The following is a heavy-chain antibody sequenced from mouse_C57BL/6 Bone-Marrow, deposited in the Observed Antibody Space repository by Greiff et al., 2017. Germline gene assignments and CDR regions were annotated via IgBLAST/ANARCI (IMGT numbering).Heavy chain of an antibody. CDR2: ISSGSSTI. J-gene: IGHJ3*01. V-gene: IGHV5-17*01. CDR3: ARYDGNSLLAY. D-gene: IGHD2-1*01. Sequence: EVHLVESGGGLVKPGGSLKLSCAASGFTFSDYGMHWVRQAPEKGLEWVAYISSGSSTIYYADTVKGRFTISRDNSKTTLFLQLTSLRSEDTAMYYCARYDGNSLLAYWGQGTLVTVSA. CDR1: GFTFSDYG.